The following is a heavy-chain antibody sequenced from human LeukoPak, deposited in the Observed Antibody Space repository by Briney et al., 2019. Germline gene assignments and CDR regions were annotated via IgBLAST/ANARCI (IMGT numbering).Heavy chain of an antibody. CDR1: GYRFTNYW. D-gene: IGHD6-13*01. CDR3: ARRPPASSSWDS. V-gene: IGHV5-51*01. Sequence: GESLKISCKSSGYRFTNYWIGWVRQMPGKGLEWMGIIYPGDSNTRYSPSFQGQVTISADKSINTAYLQWSSLKASDTAMYYCARRPPASSSWDSWGQGTLVIVSS. J-gene: IGHJ4*02. CDR2: IYPGDSNT.